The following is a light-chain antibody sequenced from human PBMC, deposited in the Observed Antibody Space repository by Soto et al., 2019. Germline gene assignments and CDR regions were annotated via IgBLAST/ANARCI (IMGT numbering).Light chain of an antibody. CDR3: SSYTNINTRACV. V-gene: IGLV2-14*02. CDR2: EVN. J-gene: IGLJ1*01. CDR1: SSNVGSYKL. Sequence: QSALTQPASVSGSPGQSITISCTGTSSNVGSYKLVSWYQQHPGKAPKLMIFEVNKRPSGVSNRFSGSKSGNTASLTISGLQAEDEAEYYCSSYTNINTRACVFGTGTKVTVL.